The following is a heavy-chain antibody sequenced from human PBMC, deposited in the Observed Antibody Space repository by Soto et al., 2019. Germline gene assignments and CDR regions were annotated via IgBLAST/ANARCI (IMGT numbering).Heavy chain of an antibody. D-gene: IGHD3-3*01. J-gene: IGHJ6*03. CDR1: GYTFTSYE. Sequence: VSVKVSCKASGYTFTSYEINWVRQATGQGLEWMGWMNPNSGNTGYAQKFQGRVTMTRNTSISTAYMELSSLRSEDTAVYYCARGMSAVLRFWYYMDVWGKGTTVTVSS. CDR3: ARGMSAVLRFWYYMDV. V-gene: IGHV1-8*01. CDR2: MNPNSGNT.